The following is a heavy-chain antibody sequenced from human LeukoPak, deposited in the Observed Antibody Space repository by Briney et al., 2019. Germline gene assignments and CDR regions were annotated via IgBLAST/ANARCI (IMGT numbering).Heavy chain of an antibody. V-gene: IGHV3-21*01. CDR1: AFTFGSFS. J-gene: IGHJ4*02. Sequence: GGSLRLSCAASAFTFGSFSMTWVRQAPGKGLEWVSSISSSGTYIYYADSVKGRFTISRDNVKNSLYLHMNSLRAEDTAVYYCARYPWRSSGSCYSDYCGQGTLVTVSS. D-gene: IGHD2-15*01. CDR3: ARYPWRSSGSCYSDY. CDR2: ISSSGTYI.